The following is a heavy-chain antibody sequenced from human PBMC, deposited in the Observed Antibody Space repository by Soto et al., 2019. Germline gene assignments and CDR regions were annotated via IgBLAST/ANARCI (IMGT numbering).Heavy chain of an antibody. V-gene: IGHV4-34*01. CDR1: GGSFSGYY. D-gene: IGHD3-3*01. J-gene: IGHJ6*02. Sequence: PSETLSLTCAVYGGSFSGYYWSWIRQPPGKGLEWIGEINHSGSTNYNPSLKSRVTISVDTSKNQFSLKLSSVTAADTAVYYCARGRGYDFWSGSPVYYYGMDVWGQGPTVTVYS. CDR3: ARGRGYDFWSGSPVYYYGMDV. CDR2: INHSGST.